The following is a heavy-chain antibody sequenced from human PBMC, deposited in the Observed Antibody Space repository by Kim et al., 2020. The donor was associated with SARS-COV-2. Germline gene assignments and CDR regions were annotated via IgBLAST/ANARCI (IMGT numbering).Heavy chain of an antibody. CDR3: AKSMGLWLLLFDY. V-gene: IGHV3-23*01. D-gene: IGHD5-18*01. J-gene: IGHJ4*02. Sequence: ASVKGRLPISKNNSKNTLYRQMNSLVAEDTAVYYCAKSMGLWLLLFDYWGQGTLVTVSS.